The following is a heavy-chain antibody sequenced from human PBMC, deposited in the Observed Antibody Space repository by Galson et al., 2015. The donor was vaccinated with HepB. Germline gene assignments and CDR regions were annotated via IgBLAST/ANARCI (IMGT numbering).Heavy chain of an antibody. CDR1: GFTFSSYG. J-gene: IGHJ6*02. Sequence: SLRLSCAASGFTFSSYGMHWVRQAPGKGLEWVAVISYDGSNKYYADSVKGRFTISRDNSKNTLYLQMNSLRAEDTAVYYCAKDGLAGGYYGMDVWGQGTTVTVSS. CDR3: AKDGLAGGYYGMDV. D-gene: IGHD3-16*01. V-gene: IGHV3-30*18. CDR2: ISYDGSNK.